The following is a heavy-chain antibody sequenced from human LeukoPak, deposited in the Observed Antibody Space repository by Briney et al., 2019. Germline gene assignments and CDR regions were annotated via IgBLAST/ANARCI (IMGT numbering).Heavy chain of an antibody. D-gene: IGHD3-10*01. Sequence: SETLSLTCTVPGGSISSYYWSWIRQPPGKGLEWIGYIYYSGSTYYNPSLKSRVTISVDTSKNQFSLKLSSVTAADTAVYYCARHLGLYGPLDYWGQGTLVTVSS. CDR3: ARHLGLYGPLDY. J-gene: IGHJ4*02. CDR1: GGSISSYY. CDR2: IYYSGST. V-gene: IGHV4-59*08.